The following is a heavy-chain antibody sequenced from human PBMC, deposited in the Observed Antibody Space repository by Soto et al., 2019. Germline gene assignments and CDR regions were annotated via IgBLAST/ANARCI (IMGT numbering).Heavy chain of an antibody. CDR1: GYTFTNYW. CDR3: ARRDYYYGGCAYCAFDI. V-gene: IGHV5-51*01. J-gene: IGHJ3*02. CDR2: YYPGDSDT. D-gene: IGHD3-10*01. Sequence: PGESLKISCQASGYTFTNYWIGWVRQMPGEGLGWMGVYYPGDSDTKYSPSFQGQVTFSADKSISTAYLQLGSLKASDTAMYYCARRDYYYGGCAYCAFDIWGLGTLVTVSS.